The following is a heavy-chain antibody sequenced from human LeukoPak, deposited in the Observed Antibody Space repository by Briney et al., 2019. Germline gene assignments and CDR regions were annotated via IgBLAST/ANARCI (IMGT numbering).Heavy chain of an antibody. J-gene: IGHJ4*02. CDR1: GGSISSSTYY. V-gene: IGHV4-39*01. Sequence: PSEALSLTCTFSGGSISSSTYYWGWTRQPPGKGLEWIGSLYYSGSTYSNPSLKSRVTISVDTSKNQFSLKLSSVTAADTAVYYCAGRDYDARNPQYFAYWGQGTLVTVSS. D-gene: IGHD4-17*01. CDR3: AGRDYDARNPQYFAY. CDR2: LYYSGST.